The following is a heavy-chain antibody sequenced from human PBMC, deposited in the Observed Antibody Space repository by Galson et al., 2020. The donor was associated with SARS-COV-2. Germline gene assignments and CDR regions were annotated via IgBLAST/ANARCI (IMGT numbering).Heavy chain of an antibody. D-gene: IGHD6-19*01. Sequence: ASVKVSCKASGYIFIDYYLHWVRQTPGQGLECMGWINPKRGGTKYAQKFQGRVTMTRDTSISTAYMEVNTLRSDDTAVYYCTRVSPIEVADYWGQGTLVTVSS. J-gene: IGHJ4*02. CDR1: GYIFIDYY. CDR2: INPKRGGT. V-gene: IGHV1-2*02. CDR3: TRVSPIEVADY.